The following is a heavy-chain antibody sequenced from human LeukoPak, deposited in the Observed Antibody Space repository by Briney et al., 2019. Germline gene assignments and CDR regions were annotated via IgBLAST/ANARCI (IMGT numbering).Heavy chain of an antibody. J-gene: IGHJ4*02. CDR3: AREDRYSSGWYYFDY. CDR1: GFTFSSYA. CDR2: FSGSGGST. Sequence: GGSLRLSCAASGFTFSSYAMSWVRQAPGKGLECISGFSGSGGSTYYADSVKGRFTISRDNSKNTLYLQMNSLRAEDTAVYYCAREDRYSSGWYYFDYWGQGTLVTVSS. V-gene: IGHV3-23*01. D-gene: IGHD6-19*01.